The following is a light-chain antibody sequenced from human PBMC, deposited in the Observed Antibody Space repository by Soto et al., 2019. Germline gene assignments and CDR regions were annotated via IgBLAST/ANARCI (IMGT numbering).Light chain of an antibody. J-gene: IGKJ4*02. Sequence: DIQMTQSPSSVSVSVGDTVAITCRASQGVSSRLAWYQQKPGPAAKVLISVASSLQSGVPSRFSGSGSETDFTPTISSLQPEDFATYYCHQTNSFPRTFGGGTKVEIK. CDR1: QGVSSR. V-gene: IGKV1-12*01. CDR3: HQTNSFPRT. CDR2: VAS.